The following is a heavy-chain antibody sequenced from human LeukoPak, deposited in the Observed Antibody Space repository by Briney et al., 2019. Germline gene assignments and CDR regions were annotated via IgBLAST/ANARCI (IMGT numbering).Heavy chain of an antibody. CDR2: INPNSGGT. J-gene: IGHJ4*02. CDR3: ARGLAVAGPGPDY. V-gene: IGHV1-2*02. Sequence: ASVKVSCRASGYTFAGYYMHWVRQAPGQGLEWMGWINPNSGGTNYAQKFQGRVTMTRDTSISTAYMELSRLRSDDTAVYYCARGLAVAGPGPDYWGQGTLVTVSS. D-gene: IGHD6-19*01. CDR1: GYTFAGYY.